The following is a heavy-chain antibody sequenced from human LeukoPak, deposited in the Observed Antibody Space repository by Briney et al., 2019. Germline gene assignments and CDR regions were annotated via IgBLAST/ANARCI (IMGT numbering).Heavy chain of an antibody. CDR2: ISNNGGYT. CDR1: GFTFSSSA. Sequence: GGSLRLSCAASGFTFSSSAMSGVRQAPGKGLEWVSAISNNGGYTYYADSVQGRLTISRDNSKSTLCLQMNSLRAEDTAVYYCAKQLGYCSDGSCYFPYWGQGTLVTVSS. D-gene: IGHD2-15*01. CDR3: AKQLGYCSDGSCYFPY. V-gene: IGHV3-23*01. J-gene: IGHJ4*02.